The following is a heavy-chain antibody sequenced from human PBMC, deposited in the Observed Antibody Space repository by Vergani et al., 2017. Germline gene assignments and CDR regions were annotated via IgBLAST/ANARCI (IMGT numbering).Heavy chain of an antibody. CDR3: ARVGSITGTAWDY. V-gene: IGHV3-72*01. D-gene: IGHD1-7*01. Sequence: EVQLVESGGGLVQPGGSLRLSCAASGFTFSDHYMDWVRQAPGKGLEWVGRTRNKANSYTTEYAASVKGRFTISRDASKNSLYLQMNSLKTDDTAVYYCARVGSITGTAWDYWGQGTLVTVSS. CDR1: GFTFSDHY. J-gene: IGHJ4*02. CDR2: TRNKANSYTT.